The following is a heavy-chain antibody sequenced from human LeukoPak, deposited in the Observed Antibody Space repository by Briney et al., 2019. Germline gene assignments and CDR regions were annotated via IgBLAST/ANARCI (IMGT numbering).Heavy chain of an antibody. J-gene: IGHJ4*02. Sequence: PGGSLRLSCAASGFSFSGHGMHWVCQAPGKGLEWVALIAYDGSNKDYADSVKGRFTISRDNSNNMMSLQMNSLRVEDTGVYYCARYSGVGNSGGFDYWGQGTLVTVSS. V-gene: IGHV3-33*05. CDR2: IAYDGSNK. CDR3: ARYSGVGNSGGFDY. CDR1: GFSFSGHG. D-gene: IGHD4-23*01.